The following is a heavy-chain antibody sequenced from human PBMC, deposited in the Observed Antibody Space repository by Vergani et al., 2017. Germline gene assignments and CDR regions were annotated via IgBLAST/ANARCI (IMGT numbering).Heavy chain of an antibody. CDR1: GFTFSSYA. Sequence: EVQLLESGGGLVQPGGSLRLSCAASGFTFSSYAMSWVRQAPGKGLEWVSAISGSGGSTYYADSVKGRFTISRDNSKNTLYLQMNSLRAEDTAVYYCAKGIXCSSTSCYIRRLHYFDYWGQGTLVTVSS. J-gene: IGHJ4*02. CDR3: AKGIXCSSTSCYIRRLHYFDY. CDR2: ISGSGGST. V-gene: IGHV3-23*01. D-gene: IGHD2-2*02.